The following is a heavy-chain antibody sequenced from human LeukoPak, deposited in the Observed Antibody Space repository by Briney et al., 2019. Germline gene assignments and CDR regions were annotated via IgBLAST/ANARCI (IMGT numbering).Heavy chain of an antibody. CDR3: ARGSCSSTSCPSDY. V-gene: IGHV3-7*01. CDR1: GFIFRNYW. Sequence: GGSLRLSCAAAGFIFRNYWMGWVRQAPGKGLEWVANINEDGSEKYYVDSVKGRFTISRDNAKNTLYLQMNSLRAEDTAVYYCARGSCSSTSCPSDYWGQGTLVTVSS. CDR2: INEDGSEK. D-gene: IGHD2-2*01. J-gene: IGHJ4*02.